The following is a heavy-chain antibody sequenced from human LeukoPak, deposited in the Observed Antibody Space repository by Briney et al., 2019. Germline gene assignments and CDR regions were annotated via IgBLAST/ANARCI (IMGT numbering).Heavy chain of an antibody. V-gene: IGHV3-49*04. J-gene: IGHJ5*02. CDR2: IRGSGTT. CDR1: GFTFSSYS. D-gene: IGHD3-16*01. Sequence: PGGSLRLSCAASGFTFSSYSMNWVRQAPGKGLESVGFIRGSGTTQYAASVRGRFTISRDDSKSMAYLQMNSLKTEDTAVYYCSRDKFYVWFDPWGQGTLVTVSS. CDR3: SRDKFYVWFDP.